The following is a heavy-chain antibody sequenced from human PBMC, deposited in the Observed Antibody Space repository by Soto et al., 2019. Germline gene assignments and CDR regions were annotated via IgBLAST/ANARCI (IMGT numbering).Heavy chain of an antibody. Sequence: QRLSCAASGFACSSHPMSWVRQAPERGLEWVSGISDGGGLTYNADSVKGRFTISRDNSKNTLYLQMNSLRAEDTALYYCARRAFGSSRSFDIWGEGTMVTVPS. D-gene: IGHD3-3*01. V-gene: IGHV3-23*01. CDR3: ARRAFGSSRSFDI. CDR1: GFACSSHP. J-gene: IGHJ3*02. CDR2: ISDGGGLT.